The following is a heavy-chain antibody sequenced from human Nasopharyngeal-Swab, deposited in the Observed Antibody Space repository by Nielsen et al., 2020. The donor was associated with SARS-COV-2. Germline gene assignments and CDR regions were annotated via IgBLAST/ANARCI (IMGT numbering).Heavy chain of an antibody. CDR2: IAHDASNE. CDR3: ARDAPAHYGAFY. V-gene: IGHV3-30*03. J-gene: IGHJ4*02. Sequence: GESLKISCAASGFTFSSFGMHWVRQAPGKGLEWVAFIAHDASNEYYGDSVKGRFSISRDSSKNTPYLQMDSLRGEDTAVYYCARDAPAHYGAFYWGRGTPVTVSS. CDR1: GFTFSSFG. D-gene: IGHD4-17*01.